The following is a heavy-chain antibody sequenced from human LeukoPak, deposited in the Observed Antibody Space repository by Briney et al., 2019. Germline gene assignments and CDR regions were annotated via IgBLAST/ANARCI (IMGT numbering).Heavy chain of an antibody. CDR1: GVSISIYY. Sequence: PSETLSLTCTVSGVSISIYYWSWVRQPPGKGLEWIGYIYNSGSTNYNPSLRSRATISADTSKNQFSLKLSSVTAADTAVYYCVRDRELNYWGQGTLATVSS. J-gene: IGHJ4*02. D-gene: IGHD1-26*01. CDR3: VRDRELNY. CDR2: IYNSGST. V-gene: IGHV4-59*01.